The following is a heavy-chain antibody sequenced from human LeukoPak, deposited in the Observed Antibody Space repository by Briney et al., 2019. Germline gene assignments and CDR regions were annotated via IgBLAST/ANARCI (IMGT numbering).Heavy chain of an antibody. D-gene: IGHD6-13*01. CDR1: GYTFTGYY. CDR2: INPNSGGT. V-gene: IGHV1-2*02. CDR3: ARDSWSVARHDYYYYYYMDV. Sequence: ASVKVSCKASGYTFTGYYMHWVRQAPGQGLEWMGWINPNSGGTNYAQKFQGRVTMTRDTSISTAYMELSRLRSDDTAVYYCARDSWSVARHDYYYYYYMDVWGKGTTVTVSS. J-gene: IGHJ6*03.